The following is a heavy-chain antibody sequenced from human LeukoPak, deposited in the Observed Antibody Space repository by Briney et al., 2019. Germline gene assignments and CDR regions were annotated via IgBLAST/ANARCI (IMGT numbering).Heavy chain of an antibody. D-gene: IGHD4-23*01. CDR1: GGTFSSYA. J-gene: IGHJ4*02. Sequence: ASVKVSCKASGGTFSSYAISWVRQAPGQGLEWMGGIIPIFGTANYAQKFQGRVTITADESTSTAYMELSSLRSEDTAVYYCARVQTTVEFEYNLPDYWGQGTLVTVSS. CDR3: ARVQTTVEFEYNLPDY. V-gene: IGHV1-69*13. CDR2: IIPIFGTA.